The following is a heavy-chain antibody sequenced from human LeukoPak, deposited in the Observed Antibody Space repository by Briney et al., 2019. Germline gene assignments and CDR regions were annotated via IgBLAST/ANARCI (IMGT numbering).Heavy chain of an antibody. D-gene: IGHD6-19*01. Sequence: GGSLRLSCSASGFTFSSYAMHWVRQAPGKGLEYVSAISSSGGSTYYADSVKGRFTISRDNSKNMLYLQMNSLRAEDTAVYYCARRGIVVSGYLEFYFDSWGQGTLVTVSS. J-gene: IGHJ4*02. CDR2: ISSSGGST. CDR1: GFTFSSYA. CDR3: ARRGIVVSGYLEFYFDS. V-gene: IGHV3-64*04.